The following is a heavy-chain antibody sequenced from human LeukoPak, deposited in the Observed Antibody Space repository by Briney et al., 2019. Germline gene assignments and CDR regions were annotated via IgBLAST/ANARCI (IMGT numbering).Heavy chain of an antibody. D-gene: IGHD3-22*01. V-gene: IGHV1-18*01. J-gene: IGHJ4*02. CDR3: AREHYYDSSGYYHGKYYFDY. CDR2: ISAYNGNT. Sequence: ASVKVSCKASGYTFTSYGISWVRQAPGQGREWMGWISAYNGNTNYAQKLQGRVTMTTDTSTSTAYMELRSLRSDDTAVYYCAREHYYDSSGYYHGKYYFDYWGQGTLVTVSS. CDR1: GYTFTSYG.